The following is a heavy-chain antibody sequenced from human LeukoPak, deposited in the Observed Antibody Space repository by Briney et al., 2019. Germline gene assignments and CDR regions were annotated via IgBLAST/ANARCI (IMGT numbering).Heavy chain of an antibody. V-gene: IGHV3-53*05. CDR3: ARDRAGRRSSWVEFDL. CDR1: GFAVTSTH. D-gene: IGHD3-10*01. J-gene: IGHJ5*02. Sequence: GGSLRLTCTVSGFAVTSTHMDWVRQAPGKGPEWVALIYDDGGTVYADSVKGRFTISRDNSKNMVYLQMNSLRPEDSAVYYCARDRAGRRSSWVEFDLWGQGTLVTVSS. CDR2: IYDDGGT.